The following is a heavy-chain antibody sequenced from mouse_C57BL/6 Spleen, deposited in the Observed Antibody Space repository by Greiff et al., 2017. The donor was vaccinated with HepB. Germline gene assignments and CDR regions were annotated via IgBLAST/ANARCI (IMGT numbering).Heavy chain of an antibody. D-gene: IGHD2-1*01. V-gene: IGHV14-2*01. CDR2: IDPEDGET. CDR1: GFNIKDYY. Sequence: EVKLVESGAELVKPGASVKLSCTASGFNIKDYYMHWVKQRTEQGLEWIGRIDPEDGETKYAPKFQGKATITADTSSNTAYLQLSSLTSEDTAVYYCARSPIGNSYAMDYWGQGTSVTVSS. CDR3: ARSPIGNSYAMDY. J-gene: IGHJ4*01.